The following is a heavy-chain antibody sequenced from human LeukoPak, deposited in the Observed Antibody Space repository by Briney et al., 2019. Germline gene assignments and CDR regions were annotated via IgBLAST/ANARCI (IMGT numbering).Heavy chain of an antibody. CDR3: ASHRGIGWHFDY. D-gene: IGHD6-19*01. Sequence: SETLSLTCTVSGGSISSYYWSWIRQPPGKGLEWFGYIYYSGSTNYNPSLKSRVTISVDTSKNQFSLKLSSVTAADTAVYYCASHRGIGWHFDYWGQGTLVTVSS. J-gene: IGHJ4*02. CDR2: IYYSGST. V-gene: IGHV4-59*08. CDR1: GGSISSYY.